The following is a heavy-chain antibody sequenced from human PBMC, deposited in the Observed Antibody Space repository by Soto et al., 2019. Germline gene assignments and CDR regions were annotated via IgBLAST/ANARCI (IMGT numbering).Heavy chain of an antibody. CDR2: IYHSGGT. V-gene: IGHV4-4*02. Sequence: QVQLHESGPGLVQPSGTLSLTCAVSGGSITSNNWWTWVRQPPGKGLEWIGEIYHSGGTNYNPSLKSRLTMSIDKSTHQFSLKLTSVTAADTAVYYCTIDRGAGTFTGYDYWGQGLFVTVSS. J-gene: IGHJ4*02. CDR3: TIDRGAGTFTGYDY. D-gene: IGHD6-19*01. CDR1: GGSITSNNW.